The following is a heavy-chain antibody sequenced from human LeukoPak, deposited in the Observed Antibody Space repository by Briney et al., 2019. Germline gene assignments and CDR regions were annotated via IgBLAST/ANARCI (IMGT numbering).Heavy chain of an antibody. V-gene: IGHV4-59*11. CDR1: GGSISNHY. CDR2: VFHSGIT. D-gene: IGHD5/OR15-5a*01. CDR3: ARDVSRPPYYYMDV. J-gene: IGHJ6*03. Sequence: SETLSLTCTVSGGSISNHYWTWIRQPPGKGLEWIGYVFHSGITNYNPSLKSQVTISIDTSKNQFSLNMTSVTAADTAVYYCARDVSRPPYYYMDVWGKGTTVIVSS.